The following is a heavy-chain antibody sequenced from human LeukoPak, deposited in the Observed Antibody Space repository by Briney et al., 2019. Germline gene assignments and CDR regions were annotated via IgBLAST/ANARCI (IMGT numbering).Heavy chain of an antibody. CDR2: INSDGSST. CDR1: GFTFSSYW. Sequence: GGSLRLSCAASGFTFSSYWMHWVRQAPGKGLVWVSRINSDGSSTSYADSVKGRFTISIDNAKNTLYLQMNSLRAEDTAVYYCARSRGSGSYNWFDPWGQGTLVTVSS. CDR3: ARSRGSGSYNWFDP. D-gene: IGHD3-10*01. V-gene: IGHV3-74*01. J-gene: IGHJ5*02.